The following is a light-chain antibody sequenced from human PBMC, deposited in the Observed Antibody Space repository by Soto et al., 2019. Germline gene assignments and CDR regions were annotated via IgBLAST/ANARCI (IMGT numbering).Light chain of an antibody. CDR1: QGITSW. CDR2: RAS. V-gene: IGKV1-12*01. J-gene: IGKJ4*01. Sequence: DIQMTQSPSSVSASVGDRVTITCRASQGITSWLAWYQQKPGKAPKLLIYRASNLQSGVPSRFRGSGSGTDFTLTISGLQPADFATYYCQQTITFPLTFGGGTKVEIK. CDR3: QQTITFPLT.